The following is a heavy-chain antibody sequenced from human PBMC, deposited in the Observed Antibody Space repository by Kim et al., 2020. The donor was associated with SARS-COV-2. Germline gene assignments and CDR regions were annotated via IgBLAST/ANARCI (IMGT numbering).Heavy chain of an antibody. V-gene: IGHV4-39*01. Sequence: TNPTPSLKGRATISVATSKKRFSLRLSSVTAADAAVYYCARHLRNWYFDLWGRGTLVTVSS. CDR2: T. CDR3: ARHLRNWYFDL. J-gene: IGHJ2*01.